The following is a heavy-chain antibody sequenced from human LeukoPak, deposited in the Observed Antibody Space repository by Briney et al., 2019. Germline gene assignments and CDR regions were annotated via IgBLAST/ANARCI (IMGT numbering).Heavy chain of an antibody. V-gene: IGHV1-69*05. J-gene: IGHJ4*02. CDR3: AKTYTTSWFTFEN. D-gene: IGHD6-13*01. CDR2: IIPIFGTA. Sequence: GASVKVSCKASGGTFSSYAISWVRQAPGQGLEWMGGIIPIFGTANYAQKFQGRVTITRDRSASTAYMELSSLRSEDTAVYYCAKTYTTSWFTFENWGQGTLVTVSS. CDR1: GGTFSSYA.